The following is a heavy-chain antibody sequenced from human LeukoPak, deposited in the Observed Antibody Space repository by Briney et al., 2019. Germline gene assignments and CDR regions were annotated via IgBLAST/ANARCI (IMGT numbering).Heavy chain of an antibody. CDR2: ITGSGVIT. CDR1: GFTFSLYG. CDR3: AELGITMIGGV. J-gene: IGHJ6*04. D-gene: IGHD3-10*02. Sequence: GGSLRLSCAASGFTFSLYGMNWVRQAPGKGLEWVSGITGSGVITYYADSVKGRFTISRDNAKNSLYLQMNSLRAEDTAVYYCAELGITMIGGVWGKGTTVTISS. V-gene: IGHV3-48*04.